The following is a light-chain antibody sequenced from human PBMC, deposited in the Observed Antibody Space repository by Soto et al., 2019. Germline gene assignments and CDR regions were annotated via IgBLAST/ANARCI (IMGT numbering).Light chain of an antibody. CDR2: GAS. J-gene: IGKJ1*01. CDR1: QSVSSN. V-gene: IGKV3-15*01. Sequence: IVMTHSPATLSVSPAQRGTLSXXASQSVSSNLAWYQQKPGQAPRIXIYGASTRATGIPARFSGSGSGPEFTLTISSLQSEDFAVYYCQQYNNWPPRFGQGTKVDIK. CDR3: QQYNNWPPR.